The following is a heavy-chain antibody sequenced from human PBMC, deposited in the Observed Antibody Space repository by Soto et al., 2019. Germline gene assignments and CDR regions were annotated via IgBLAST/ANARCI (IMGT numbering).Heavy chain of an antibody. Sequence: QVPLVESGGGVVQPGTSLRLSCAASGFTFSTYTMHWVRQTPGKGLEWVALIPNDGSRRYYADSVKGRFTISRDNSKNTLSLQMNSLGAEDTAVYYCARAASSSWHLFDYWGQGTLVTVSS. D-gene: IGHD6-13*01. CDR3: ARAASSSWHLFDY. V-gene: IGHV3-30-3*01. J-gene: IGHJ4*02. CDR2: IPNDGSRR. CDR1: GFTFSTYT.